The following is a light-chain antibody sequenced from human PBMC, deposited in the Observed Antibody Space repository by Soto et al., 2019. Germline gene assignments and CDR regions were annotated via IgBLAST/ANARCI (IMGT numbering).Light chain of an antibody. Sequence: DIQMTQSPSTLSASVGDIVTITCRASQSISSWLAWYQQKPGKAPKLLIYQASSFENGVPSRFSGSGSGTDFTLTISSLQTDDFETYYCQQYNIRCTCGQGTKVEIK. CDR3: QQYNIRCT. CDR2: QAS. V-gene: IGKV1-5*03. CDR1: QSISSW. J-gene: IGKJ1*01.